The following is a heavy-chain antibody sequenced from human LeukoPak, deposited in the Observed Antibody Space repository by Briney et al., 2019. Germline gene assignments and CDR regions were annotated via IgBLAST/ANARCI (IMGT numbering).Heavy chain of an antibody. CDR1: GFTFSSYA. J-gene: IGHJ4*02. CDR3: AKVYYGLGSYYDY. D-gene: IGHD3-10*01. Sequence: PGGSLRLSCAASGFTFSSYAMSWVRQAPEKGLEWVSAISGSSGSTYYADSVKGRFTISRDNSKNTLYLQMNSLRAEDTAVYYCAKVYYGLGSYYDYWGQGTLVTVSS. V-gene: IGHV3-23*01. CDR2: ISGSSGST.